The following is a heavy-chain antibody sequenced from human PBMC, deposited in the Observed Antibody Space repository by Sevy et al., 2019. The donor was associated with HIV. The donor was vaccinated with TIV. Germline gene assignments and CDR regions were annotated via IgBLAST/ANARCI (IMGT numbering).Heavy chain of an antibody. V-gene: IGHV1-2*02. CDR3: ARLTTQPTSDLYGLDV. CDR1: GYIFSDYY. CDR2: TNSDSGVT. Sequence: ASVKVSCKASGYIFSDYYIHWVRQAPGQGLEWMAWTNSDSGVTNYAQRFQGEVTVTRDTSLRTAYLELTNLKSNDTAIYYCARLTTQPTSDLYGLDVWGQGTTVTVSS. J-gene: IGHJ6*02. D-gene: IGHD4-17*01.